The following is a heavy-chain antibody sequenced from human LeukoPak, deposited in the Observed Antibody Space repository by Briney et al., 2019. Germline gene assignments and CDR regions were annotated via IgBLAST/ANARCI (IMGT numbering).Heavy chain of an antibody. CDR3: ARIPKTGGYFDY. D-gene: IGHD7-27*01. V-gene: IGHV3-74*01. Sequence: QPGGSLRLSCAASGFTFSSYWMHWVRQAPGKGLVWVSRINSDGSSTSYADSVKGRFTISRDNAKNTLYLQMNSLRAEDTAVYYCARIPKTGGYFDYWGQGTLDTVSS. J-gene: IGHJ4*02. CDR1: GFTFSSYW. CDR2: INSDGSST.